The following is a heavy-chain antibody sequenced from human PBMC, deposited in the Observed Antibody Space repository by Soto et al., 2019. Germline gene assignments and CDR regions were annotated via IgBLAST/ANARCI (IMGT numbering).Heavy chain of an antibody. CDR2: INHSGST. D-gene: IGHD2-15*01. CDR1: GGSFSGYY. J-gene: IGHJ4*02. CDR3: ARGWSHFEY. V-gene: IGHV4-34*01. Sequence: SETLSLTCAVYGGSFSGYYWTWIRQPPGTGLEWIGEINHSGSTNYNPSLKSRVTISVDTSKNQFSLKLTSVTASDTAMYYCARGWSHFEYWGQGTLVTVSS.